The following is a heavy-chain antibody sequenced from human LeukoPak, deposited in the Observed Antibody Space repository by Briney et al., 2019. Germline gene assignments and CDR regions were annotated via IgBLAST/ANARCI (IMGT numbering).Heavy chain of an antibody. J-gene: IGHJ4*02. CDR2: IYYSGST. V-gene: IGHV4-39*01. CDR1: GGSISSSSYY. Sequence: PSETLSLTCTVSGGSISSSSYYWGWIRQPPGKGLEWIGSIYYSGSTYYNPSLKSRVTISVDTSKNQFSLKLSSVTAADTAVYYCARHDYYDFWSGYYTSINYFDYWGQGTLVTVSS. D-gene: IGHD3-3*01. CDR3: ARHDYYDFWSGYYTSINYFDY.